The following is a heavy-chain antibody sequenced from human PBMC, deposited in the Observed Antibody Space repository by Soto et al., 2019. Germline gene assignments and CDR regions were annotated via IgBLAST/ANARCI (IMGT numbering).Heavy chain of an antibody. V-gene: IGHV3-23*01. Sequence: EVQLLESGGRLVQPGGSLSRSCAASGFTLSSYAMTWVRQAPGMGLEWVSGIAGSGASTFYADSVKGRFSISRDQNTLFPQMNSLSADDTAVYYCAKSRVTTLTYNWYCGLWGRGTLVTVAS. CDR2: IAGSGAST. J-gene: IGHJ2*01. CDR1: GFTLSSYA. D-gene: IGHD4-4*01. CDR3: AKSRVTTLTYNWYCGL.